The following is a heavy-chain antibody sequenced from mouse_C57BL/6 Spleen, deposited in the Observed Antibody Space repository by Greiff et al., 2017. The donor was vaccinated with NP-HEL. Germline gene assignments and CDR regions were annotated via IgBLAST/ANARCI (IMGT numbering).Heavy chain of an antibody. Sequence: EVQLQQSGAELVRPGASVKLSCTASGFNIKDDYMHWVKQRPEQGLEWIGWIDPENGDTEYASKFQGKATITADTSSNTAYLQLSSLTSEDTAVYYCTVTGTVYFDYWGQGTTLTVSS. D-gene: IGHD4-1*01. V-gene: IGHV14-4*01. CDR2: IDPENGDT. CDR3: TVTGTVYFDY. CDR1: GFNIKDDY. J-gene: IGHJ2*01.